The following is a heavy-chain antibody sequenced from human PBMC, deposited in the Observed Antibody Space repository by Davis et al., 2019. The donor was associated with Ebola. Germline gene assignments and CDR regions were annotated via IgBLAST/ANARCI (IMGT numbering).Heavy chain of an antibody. D-gene: IGHD6-19*01. Sequence: PGGSLRLSCAASGFTFSSYDMHWVRQATGKGLEWVSAIGIGGDTHYPGSVKGRFTISRENAKNSLYLQMNSLRADDAAVYYCASSRTPSIAVALPVDCWGQGTLVTVSS. CDR3: ASSRTPSIAVALPVDC. CDR1: GFTFSSYD. V-gene: IGHV3-13*01. J-gene: IGHJ4*02. CDR2: IGIGGDT.